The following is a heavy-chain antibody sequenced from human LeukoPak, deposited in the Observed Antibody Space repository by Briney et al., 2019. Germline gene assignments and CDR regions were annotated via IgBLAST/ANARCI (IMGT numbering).Heavy chain of an antibody. D-gene: IGHD5-24*01. CDR1: GASMTDNRYS. Sequence: SETLSHTRSLPGASMTDNRYSWVWIRQSPGKGLEWIGSVKFSGTTYCNPSVESRLTISMDTFTNQLSLTLSDVSATDTALYYCARQDGVLDSYNPDDWEYFAYWGQGTLVTVSS. CDR2: VKFSGTT. V-gene: IGHV4-39*01. CDR3: ARQDGVLDSYNPDDWEYFAY. J-gene: IGHJ4*02.